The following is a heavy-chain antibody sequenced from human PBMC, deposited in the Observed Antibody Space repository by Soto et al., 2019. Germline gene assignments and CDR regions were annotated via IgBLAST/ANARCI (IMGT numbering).Heavy chain of an antibody. CDR3: ARDILYDY. CDR1: EYTFTNYA. V-gene: IGHV1-3*05. D-gene: IGHD3-10*01. CDR2: INAGNGNT. Sequence: QVQLVQSGAEEKKPGASVKVSCKASEYTFTNYALHWVRQAPGQRLEWMGWINAGNGNTKYSQKFQGRVTNTRDTSASTAYMELSSLRSEDTAVYYFARDILYDYWGQGTLVSVSS. J-gene: IGHJ4*02.